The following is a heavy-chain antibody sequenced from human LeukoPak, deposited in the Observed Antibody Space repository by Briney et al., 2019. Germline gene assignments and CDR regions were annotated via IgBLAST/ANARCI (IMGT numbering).Heavy chain of an antibody. V-gene: IGHV4-39*01. CDR1: GGSISGSIYY. J-gene: IGHJ6*02. Sequence: SETLSLTCTVSGGSISGSIYYWGWIRQPPGKGLEWIGSIHYSGVTYYNPSLKSRVTIYVDTSKNQFSLKLSSVTAADTAVYYCARGGYSYGNYYYYYYGMDVWGQGTTVTVSS. CDR3: ARGGYSYGNYYYYYYGMDV. CDR2: IHYSGVT. D-gene: IGHD5-18*01.